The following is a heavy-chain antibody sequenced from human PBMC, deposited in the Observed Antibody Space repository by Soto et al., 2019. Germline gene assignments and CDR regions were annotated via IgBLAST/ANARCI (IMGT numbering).Heavy chain of an antibody. J-gene: IGHJ5*02. V-gene: IGHV4-31*03. Sequence: NPSETLSLTCTVSGGSISSGGYYWSWIRQHPGKGLEWIGYIYYSGSTYYNPSLKSRVTISVDTSKNQFSLKLSSVTAADTAVYYCARRGAYYDILTGYYHAEIVNWFDPWGQGTLVTVSS. CDR1: GGSISSGGYY. CDR3: ARRGAYYDILTGYYHAEIVNWFDP. CDR2: IYYSGST. D-gene: IGHD3-9*01.